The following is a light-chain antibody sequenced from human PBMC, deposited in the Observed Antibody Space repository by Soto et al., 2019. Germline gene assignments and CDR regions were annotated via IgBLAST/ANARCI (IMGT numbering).Light chain of an antibody. Sequence: QAVVSQPPSVSAAPGQRVTISCSGSSSNIGGNSVSWYQQLPGTAPKLLIYDDDQRPSGIPDRFSGSKSGTSATLGITGFQTGDEADYYCRSWDSSLSAYVFGTGTKLTVL. V-gene: IGLV1-51*01. CDR2: DDD. J-gene: IGLJ1*01. CDR3: RSWDSSLSAYV. CDR1: SSNIGGNS.